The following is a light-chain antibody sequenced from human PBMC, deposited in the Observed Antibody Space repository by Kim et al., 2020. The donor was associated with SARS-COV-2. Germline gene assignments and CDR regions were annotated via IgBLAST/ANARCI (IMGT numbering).Light chain of an antibody. V-gene: IGKV4-1*01. CDR2: WAS. CDR3: QQYYTTPRT. CDR1: QSVLYSSNNKNY. Sequence: ATINCKSSQSVLYSSNNKNYLAWYQQKPGQPPKLLIYWASTRESGVPDRFSGSGSGTDFTLTITSLQAEDVAVYYCQQYYTTPRTFGQGTKVDIK. J-gene: IGKJ1*01.